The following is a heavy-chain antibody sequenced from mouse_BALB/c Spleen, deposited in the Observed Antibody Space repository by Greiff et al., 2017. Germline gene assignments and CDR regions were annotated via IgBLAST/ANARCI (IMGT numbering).Heavy chain of an antibody. Sequence: VQLQQSGAELAKPGASVKMSCKASGYTFTSYWMHWVKQRPGQGLEWIGYINPSTGYTEYNQKFKDKATLTADKSSSTAYMQLSSLTSEDSAVYYCARRGDYYGSSYVGYFDYWGQGTTLTVSS. CDR2: INPSTGYT. CDR1: GYTFTSYW. V-gene: IGHV1-7*01. D-gene: IGHD1-1*01. CDR3: ARRGDYYGSSYVGYFDY. J-gene: IGHJ2*01.